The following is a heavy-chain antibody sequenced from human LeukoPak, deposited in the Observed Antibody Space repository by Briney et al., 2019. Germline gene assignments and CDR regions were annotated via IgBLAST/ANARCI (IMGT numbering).Heavy chain of an antibody. CDR1: GFTVNSNY. Sequence: GGSLRLSCAASGFTVNSNYMSWVRQAPGKGLEWVSVIYSGGGTFYADSAKGRFTISRDNSKNTLYLQMNSLRVEDTAVYYCARDSNGPGYWGQGTLVTVSS. CDR3: ARDSNGPGY. V-gene: IGHV3-53*01. J-gene: IGHJ4*02. D-gene: IGHD2-8*01. CDR2: IYSGGGT.